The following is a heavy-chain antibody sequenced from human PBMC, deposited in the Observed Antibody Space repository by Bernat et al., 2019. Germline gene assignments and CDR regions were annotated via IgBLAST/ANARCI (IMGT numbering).Heavy chain of an antibody. CDR3: ARGPGIAATGKAGDYMDV. CDR1: GFTFSSYG. CDR2: IWYDGSKK. Sequence: QVQLVESGGGVVQPGRSLRLSCAASGFTFSSYGMHWVRQAPGKGLEWVAVIWYDGSKKYYADSVVGRFTISRDNSKDTLYLEMDSLRVEDTAVYYCARGPGIAATGKAGDYMDVWGKGTTVTVSS. V-gene: IGHV3-30*19. J-gene: IGHJ6*03. D-gene: IGHD6-13*01.